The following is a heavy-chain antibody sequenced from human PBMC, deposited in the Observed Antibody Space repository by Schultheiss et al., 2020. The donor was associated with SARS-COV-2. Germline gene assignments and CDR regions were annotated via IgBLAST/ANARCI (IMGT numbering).Heavy chain of an antibody. D-gene: IGHD6-6*01. V-gene: IGHV4-61*02. J-gene: IGHJ6*03. Sequence: SETLSLTCTVSGGSISSGSYYWSWIRQPAGKGLEWIGRIYTSGSTNYNPSLKSRVTISVDTSKNQFSLKLSSVTAADTAVYYCARDEEYSSSSLRGYYYYYYMDVWGKGTTVTVSS. CDR3: ARDEEYSSSSLRGYYYYYYMDV. CDR1: GGSISSGSYY. CDR2: IYTSGST.